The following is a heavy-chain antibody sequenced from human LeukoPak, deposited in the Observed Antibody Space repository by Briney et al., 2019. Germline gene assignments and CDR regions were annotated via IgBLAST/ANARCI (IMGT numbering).Heavy chain of an antibody. J-gene: IGHJ6*02. V-gene: IGHV3-23*01. CDR1: GFTFSSYA. Sequence: GGSLRLSCAASGFTFSSYAMSWVRQAPGKGLEWVSAISGSGGSTYYADSVKGRFTISRDNSKNTLYLQMNSLRAEDTAVYYCAKSTPSKNGLNLGVVVPAAMLYYYYGMDVWGQGTTVTVSS. D-gene: IGHD2-2*01. CDR2: ISGSGGST. CDR3: AKSTPSKNGLNLGVVVPAAMLYYYYGMDV.